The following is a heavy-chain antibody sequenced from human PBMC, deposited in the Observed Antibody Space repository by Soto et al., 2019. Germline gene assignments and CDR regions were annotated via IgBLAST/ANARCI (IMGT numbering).Heavy chain of an antibody. V-gene: IGHV4-59*01. CDR3: ARGTKRAVTIFGVVIRSTKDYYYMDV. Sequence: SASLSLICPFSGCSIRSYYWSWTRQPPGTGLEWIGYIYYSGSTNYNPSLKSRVTISVDTSKNQFSLKLSSVTAADTAVYYCARGTKRAVTIFGVVIRSTKDYYYMDVWGKGTTVT. D-gene: IGHD3-3*01. J-gene: IGHJ6*03. CDR2: IYYSGST. CDR1: GCSIRSYY.